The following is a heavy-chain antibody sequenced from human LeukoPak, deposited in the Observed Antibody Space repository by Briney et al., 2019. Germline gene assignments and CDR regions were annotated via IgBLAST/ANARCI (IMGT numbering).Heavy chain of an antibody. CDR3: ARRSGWYGGGLDY. D-gene: IGHD6-19*01. J-gene: IGHJ4*02. CDR1: GGSISSGGYY. CDR2: INHSGST. Sequence: PSETLSLTCTVSGGSISSGGYYWSWIRQPPGKGLEWIGEINHSGSTNYNPSLKSRVTISVDTSKNQFSLKLSSVTAADTAVYYCARRSGWYGGGLDYWGQGTLVTVSS. V-gene: IGHV4-39*07.